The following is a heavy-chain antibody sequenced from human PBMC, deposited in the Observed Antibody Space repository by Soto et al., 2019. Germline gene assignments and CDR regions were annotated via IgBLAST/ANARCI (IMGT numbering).Heavy chain of an antibody. D-gene: IGHD2-2*02. J-gene: IGHJ4*02. CDR2: ISSGSTTT. CDR1: GYIFSRYS. V-gene: IGHV3-48*02. CDR3: ARHGGYCDSTTCYTYHGFGY. Sequence: GGSLRLSCVGSGYIFSRYSMNWVRQAPGKGLEWISYISSGSTTTYYAESVEGRFTISRDNAENSLYLHMNSLRDEDTAVYYCARHGGYCDSTTCYTYHGFGYWGQGTLVTVSS.